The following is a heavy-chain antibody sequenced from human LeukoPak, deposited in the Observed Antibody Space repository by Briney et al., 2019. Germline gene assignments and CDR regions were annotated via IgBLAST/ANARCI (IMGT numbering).Heavy chain of an antibody. CDR2: INPSGGT. CDR3: APGTYYYVTSAF. D-gene: IGHD3-10*02. J-gene: IGHJ4*02. V-gene: IGHV1-46*01. CDR1: GYTFSIYN. Sequence: ASVKVSCKASGYTFSIYNMHWVRQAPGQGLEWMGIINPSGGTSYAQKLQGRITMTRDTSTSTLLMELSSLRSEDTAVYYCAPGTYYYVTSAFWGQGTLVTVSS.